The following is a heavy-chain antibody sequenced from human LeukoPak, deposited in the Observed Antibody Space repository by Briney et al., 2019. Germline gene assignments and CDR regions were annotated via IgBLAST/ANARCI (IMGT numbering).Heavy chain of an antibody. V-gene: IGHV4-34*01. J-gene: IGHJ5*02. Sequence: SETLSLTCAVYGGSFSGYYWSWIRQPPGKGLEWIGEINHGGSTNYNPSLKSRVTISVDTSKNQFSLKLSSVTAADTAVYYCARGDYYGSGSYHWGQGTLVTVSS. D-gene: IGHD3-10*01. CDR1: GGSFSGYY. CDR2: INHGGST. CDR3: ARGDYYGSGSYH.